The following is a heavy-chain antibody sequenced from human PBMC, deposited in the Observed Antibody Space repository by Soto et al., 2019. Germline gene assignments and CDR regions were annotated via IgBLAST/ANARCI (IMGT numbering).Heavy chain of an antibody. CDR2: IYPGDSDT. CDR3: ARLGASIPEKYYFDY. Sequence: GLFLKIWCKGSGYRFTSYWVGCVRQMPGKGLEWLGIIYPGDSDTRYSPSFQGQVAISADKSISTAHLQWSSLMASDTAMYYCARLGASIPEKYYFDYWGQGPMVQVSS. CDR1: GYRFTSYW. J-gene: IGHJ4*02. D-gene: IGHD6-6*01. V-gene: IGHV5-51*01.